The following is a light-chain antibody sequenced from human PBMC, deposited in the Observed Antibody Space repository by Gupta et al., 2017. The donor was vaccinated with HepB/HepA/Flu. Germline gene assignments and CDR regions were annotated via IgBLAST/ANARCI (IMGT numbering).Light chain of an antibody. J-gene: IGKJ5*01. V-gene: IGKV4-1*01. CDR1: QNLLYANNKDY. CDR2: WAS. CDR3: QQDDNTPIT. Sequence: DIVMTQSPDSLAVSLGERATINCKSSQNLLYANNKDYLAWYQKKPGQPPKLLISWASTRESGVPDRFSGSGSRTDFTLTISGLQADDVAVYYCQQDDNTPITFGQGTQMEI.